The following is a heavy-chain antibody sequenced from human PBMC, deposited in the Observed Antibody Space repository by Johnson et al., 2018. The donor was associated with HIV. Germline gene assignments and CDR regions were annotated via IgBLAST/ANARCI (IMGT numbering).Heavy chain of an antibody. Sequence: QVQLVESGGGVVRPGGSLRLSCAASRFTFSDYYMSWIRQTPGKGLEWVSYISSSGSTIYYADSVKGRFTISRDNSKNTMYLQMNSLRAEDTAVYYCAREENTYYDFWSGLNAFDVWGQGTMVTV. CDR1: RFTFSDYY. J-gene: IGHJ3*01. V-gene: IGHV3-11*04. D-gene: IGHD3-3*01. CDR3: AREENTYYDFWSGLNAFDV. CDR2: ISSSGSTI.